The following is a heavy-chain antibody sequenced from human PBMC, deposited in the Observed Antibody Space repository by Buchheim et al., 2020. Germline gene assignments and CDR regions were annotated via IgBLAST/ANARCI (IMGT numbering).Heavy chain of an antibody. CDR3: ARDRGLRGNWPETIDY. Sequence: EVQLVESGGGLVQPGGSLRLSCAASGFTFSSYWMHWVRQAPGKGLVWVSRIHKDGSSTSYADSVKGRFTISRDNAKKTLYLQMNSLRAEDTSVYYCARDRGLRGNWPETIDYWGQGAL. V-gene: IGHV3-74*01. J-gene: IGHJ4*02. D-gene: IGHD1-1*01. CDR2: IHKDGSST. CDR1: GFTFSSYW.